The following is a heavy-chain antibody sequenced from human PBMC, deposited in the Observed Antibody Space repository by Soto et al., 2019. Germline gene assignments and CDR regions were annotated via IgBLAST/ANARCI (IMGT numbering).Heavy chain of an antibody. CDR2: ISYDGSNK. V-gene: IGHV3-30*18. CDR1: GFTFSSYG. Sequence: GGSLRLSCAASGFTFSSYGMHWVRQAPGKGLEWVAVISYDGSNKYYADSVKGRFTISRDNSKNTLYLQMNSLRAEDTAVYYCAKDYGDWIDYWGQGTLVTVSS. J-gene: IGHJ4*02. CDR3: AKDYGDWIDY. D-gene: IGHD4-17*01.